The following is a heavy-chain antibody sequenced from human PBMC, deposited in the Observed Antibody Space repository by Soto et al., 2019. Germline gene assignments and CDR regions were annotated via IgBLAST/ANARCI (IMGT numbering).Heavy chain of an antibody. Sequence: ASVKVSCKASGGTFSSYAISWVRQAPGQGLEWMGGIIPIFGTANYAQKFQGRVTITADESTSTAYMELSSLRSEDTAVYYCARRQQWLGDNWFDPWGQGTLVTVSS. CDR2: IIPIFGTA. CDR1: GGTFSSYA. V-gene: IGHV1-69*13. D-gene: IGHD6-19*01. CDR3: ARRQQWLGDNWFDP. J-gene: IGHJ5*02.